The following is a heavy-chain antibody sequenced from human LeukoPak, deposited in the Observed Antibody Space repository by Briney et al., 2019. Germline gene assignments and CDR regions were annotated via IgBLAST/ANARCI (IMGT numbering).Heavy chain of an antibody. V-gene: IGHV4-4*07. J-gene: IGHJ4*02. Sequence: SETLSLTCTVSGGSISSYYWSWIRQPAGKGLEWIGRIYTSGSTNYNPSLKSRVTMSVDTSKNQFSLKLSSVTAADTAVYYCARARKTAWSKNPRIAAAMYYFDCWGQGTLVTVSS. D-gene: IGHD6-13*01. CDR2: IYTSGST. CDR3: ARARKTAWSKNPRIAAAMYYFDC. CDR1: GGSISSYY.